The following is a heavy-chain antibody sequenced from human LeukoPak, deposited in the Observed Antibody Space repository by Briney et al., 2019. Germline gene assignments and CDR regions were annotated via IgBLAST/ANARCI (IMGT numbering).Heavy chain of an antibody. CDR3: ARDRDNDYGDHGYFDY. V-gene: IGHV4-59*01. D-gene: IGHD4-17*01. Sequence: LETLSLTCTVSGGSISSYYWSWIRQPPGKGLEWIGYIYYSGSTNYNPSLKSRVTISVDTSKNQFSLKLSSVTAADTAVYYCARDRDNDYGDHGYFDYWGQGTLVTVSS. CDR2: IYYSGST. CDR1: GGSISSYY. J-gene: IGHJ4*02.